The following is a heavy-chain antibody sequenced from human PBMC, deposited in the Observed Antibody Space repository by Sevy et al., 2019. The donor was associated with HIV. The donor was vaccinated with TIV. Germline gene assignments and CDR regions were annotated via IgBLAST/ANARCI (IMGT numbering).Heavy chain of an antibody. CDR2: ISNSGST. Sequence: SETLSLTCTVSGGSIPSYYWSWIRQPPGKGLECLGSISNSGSTNYNPSVRSRVTISLDTSKNQLSLKLRSVTAADTAVYYCARLTDYGGNPVGDYFDYWDQGALVTVSS. V-gene: IGHV4-59*12. CDR3: ARLTDYGGNPVGDYFDY. D-gene: IGHD4-17*01. J-gene: IGHJ4*02. CDR1: GGSIPSYY.